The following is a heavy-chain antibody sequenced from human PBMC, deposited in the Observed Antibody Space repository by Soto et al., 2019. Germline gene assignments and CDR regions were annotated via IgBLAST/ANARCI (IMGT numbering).Heavy chain of an antibody. Sequence: QVQLVQSGAEVKKPGASVKVSCKASGYTFTSYDINWVRQATGQGLEWMGWMNPNSGNTGYAQKFQGRVTMTRNTYISTADMELSSLRSEDTAVYYCARGQYYYSPGSQIIWFDPWGQGTLVTVSS. CDR2: MNPNSGNT. CDR3: ARGQYYYSPGSQIIWFDP. CDR1: GYTFTSYD. V-gene: IGHV1-8*01. D-gene: IGHD3-10*01. J-gene: IGHJ5*02.